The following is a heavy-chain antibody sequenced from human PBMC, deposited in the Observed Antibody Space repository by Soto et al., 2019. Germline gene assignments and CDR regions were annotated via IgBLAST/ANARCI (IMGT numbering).Heavy chain of an antibody. J-gene: IGHJ6*02. CDR2: TYYRSRWYS. CDR1: GDTVSSNSVA. Sequence: SLTLSLPCVGSGDTVSSNSVAWNWVRQSPSRGLEWLGRTYYRSRWYSDYAVSVRSRIDINADTSKNQVSLQLNSVTPEDTAVYYCARSEEDSDYYYYGMDVWGQGTTVTVSS. D-gene: IGHD2-15*01. V-gene: IGHV6-1*01. CDR3: ARSEEDSDYYYYGMDV.